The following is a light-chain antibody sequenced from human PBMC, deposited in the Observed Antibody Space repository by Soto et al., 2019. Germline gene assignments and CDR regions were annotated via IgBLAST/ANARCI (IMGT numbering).Light chain of an antibody. CDR1: QYISSW. CDR3: RPANSFPIT. Sequence: DIQMTQSPSSVSASVGDRVTITCRARQYISSWLAWYQHDPGKAPKLLIYAASSLQSGVPSRFSGSGSGTDLTLTISILQPEDFATYCCRPANSFPITLGGWTKVEIK. J-gene: IGKJ4*01. CDR2: AAS. V-gene: IGKV1-12*01.